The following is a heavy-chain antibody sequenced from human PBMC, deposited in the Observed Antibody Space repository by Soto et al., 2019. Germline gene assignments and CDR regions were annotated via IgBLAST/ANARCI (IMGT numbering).Heavy chain of an antibody. CDR2: ISAYNGNT. V-gene: IGHV1-18*01. D-gene: IGHD3-3*01. CDR3: GRHVYYFRIRYQRTNKCFDP. CDR1: GYTFTSYG. J-gene: IGHJ5*02. Sequence: ASVKVSCKASGYTFTSYGISWVRQAPGQGLEWMGWISAYNGNTNYAQNLQGRGTMTTDTSTIRAYMERRRLMSDDTGVYYGGRHVYYFRIRYQRTNKCFDPWGQLSLLSVS.